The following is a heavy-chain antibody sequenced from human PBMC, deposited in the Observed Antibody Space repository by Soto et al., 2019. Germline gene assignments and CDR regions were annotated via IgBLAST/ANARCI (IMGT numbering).Heavy chain of an antibody. V-gene: IGHV3-30-3*01. Sequence: PGGSLRLSCAASGFTFSSYAMHWVRQAPGKGLEWVAVISYDGSNKYYADSVKGRFTISRDNSKNTLYLQMNSLRAEDTAVYYCARDGSVVVPAAPTNYYYYYGMDVWGQGTPVTVSS. CDR3: ARDGSVVVPAAPTNYYYYYGMDV. D-gene: IGHD2-2*01. CDR1: GFTFSSYA. J-gene: IGHJ6*02. CDR2: ISYDGSNK.